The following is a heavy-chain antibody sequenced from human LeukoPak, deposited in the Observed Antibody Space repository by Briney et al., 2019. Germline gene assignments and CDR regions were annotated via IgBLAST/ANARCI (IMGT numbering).Heavy chain of an antibody. D-gene: IGHD1-26*01. V-gene: IGHV1-18*01. CDR1: GYTFTSYG. CDR3: ARDLVGATRDYYYYYGMDV. CDR2: ISAYNGNT. Sequence: ASVKVSCKASGYTFTSYGISWVRQAPGQGLEWMGWISAYNGNTNYAQKLQGRVTMTTDTSTSTAYMELRSLRSEDTAVYYCARDLVGATRDYYYYYGMDVWGQGTTVTVSS. J-gene: IGHJ6*02.